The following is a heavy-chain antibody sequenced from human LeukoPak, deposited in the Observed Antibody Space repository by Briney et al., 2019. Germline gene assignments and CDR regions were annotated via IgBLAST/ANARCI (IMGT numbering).Heavy chain of an antibody. CDR2: INPNSGGT. J-gene: IGHJ4*02. CDR1: GYIFTDYY. D-gene: IGHD2-21*02. Sequence: GASVKVSCKASGYIFTDYYMHWVRQAPGQELGWMGRINPNSGGTNYAQKFQGRVTMTRDTSISTAYMELSRLRSDDTAVYYCARDLTYCGGDCSSSVDYWGQGTLVTVSS. CDR3: ARDLTYCGGDCSSSVDY. V-gene: IGHV1-2*06.